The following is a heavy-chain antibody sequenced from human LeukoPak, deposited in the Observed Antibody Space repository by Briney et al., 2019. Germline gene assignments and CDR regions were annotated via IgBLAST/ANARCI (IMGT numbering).Heavy chain of an antibody. D-gene: IGHD3-9*01. CDR1: GGSISSSSYY. CDR2: IYYSGST. CDR3: ARHQRYDIAMDV. J-gene: IGHJ6*03. Sequence: PSETLTLTCTVSGGSISSSSYYWGWIRQPPGKGLEWIGTIYYSGSTYYNPSLTSRVTISVDTSKNQFSLKLSSVTAADTAVYYCARHQRYDIAMDVWGKGTTVTISS. V-gene: IGHV4-39*01.